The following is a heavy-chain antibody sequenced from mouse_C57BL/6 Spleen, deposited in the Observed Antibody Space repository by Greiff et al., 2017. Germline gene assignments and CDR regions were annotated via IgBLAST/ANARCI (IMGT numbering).Heavy chain of an antibody. D-gene: IGHD2-3*01. Sequence: VKLMESGAELVRPGASVTLSCKASGYTFTDYEMHWVKQTPVHGLEWIGAIDPETGGTAYNQKFKGKAILTADKSSSTAYMELRSLTSEDSAVYYCTRRYDYFDYWGQGTTLTVSS. V-gene: IGHV1-15*01. CDR2: IDPETGGT. CDR1: GYTFTDYE. CDR3: TRRYDYFDY. J-gene: IGHJ2*01.